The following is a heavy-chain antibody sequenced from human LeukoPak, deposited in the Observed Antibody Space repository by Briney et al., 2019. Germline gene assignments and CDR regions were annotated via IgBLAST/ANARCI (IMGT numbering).Heavy chain of an antibody. D-gene: IGHD1-26*01. CDR3: AREIVGAIQGWFDP. Sequence: SETLSLTCTVSGGSISSGFYYWNWIRQPAGKGLEWIGRIYTSGSTNYNPSLKSRVTISVDTSKNQFSLKLSSVTAADTAVYYCAREIVGAIQGWFDPWGQGTLVTVSS. V-gene: IGHV4-61*02. J-gene: IGHJ5*02. CDR2: IYTSGST. CDR1: GGSISSGFYY.